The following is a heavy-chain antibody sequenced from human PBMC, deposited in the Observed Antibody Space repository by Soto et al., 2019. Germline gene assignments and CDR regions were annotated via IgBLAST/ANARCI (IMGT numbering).Heavy chain of an antibody. V-gene: IGHV4-59*01. J-gene: IGHJ5*02. D-gene: IGHD3-16*01. CDR2: MYHNGVS. CDR1: GAPISNYY. Sequence: SETLSLTCSVSGAPISNYYWSWIRQSPGKGLEWIGYMYHNGVSNYNPSLKSRVSISVDTSKNQVSLKLKSVVAADTAVYYCASGGNWFDPWGQGTLVTVSS. CDR3: ASGGNWFDP.